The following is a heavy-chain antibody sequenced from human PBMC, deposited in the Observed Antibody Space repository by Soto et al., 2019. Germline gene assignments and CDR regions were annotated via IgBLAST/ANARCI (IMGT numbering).Heavy chain of an antibody. Sequence: QVQLQQWGAGLLKPSETLSLTCAVYGGSFSGYYWSWIRQPPGKGLEWIGEINHSGSTNYNPSLKSRVTISVDTSKNQFSLKLSSVTAADTAVYYCARAPGILKWPQLGFDYWGQGTLVTVSS. D-gene: IGHD1-20*01. CDR2: INHSGST. CDR1: GGSFSGYY. V-gene: IGHV4-34*01. J-gene: IGHJ4*02. CDR3: ARAPGILKWPQLGFDY.